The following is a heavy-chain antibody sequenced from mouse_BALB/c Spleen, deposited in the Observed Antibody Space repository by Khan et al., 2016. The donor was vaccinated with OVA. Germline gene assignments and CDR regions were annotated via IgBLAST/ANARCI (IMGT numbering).Heavy chain of an antibody. CDR2: ISYSGFT. J-gene: IGHJ2*01. D-gene: IGHD1-1*01. CDR3: ASSNYYGYYVDY. CDR1: DYSITSGYA. V-gene: IGHV3-2*02. Sequence: EVQLQESGPGLVKPSQSLSLTCTVSDYSITSGYAWNWIRQFPGNKLEWMGYISYSGFTNYNPSLKSRISITRDTSKNQFFLQLSSVTSEDTATYSGASSNYYGYYVDYWGQGATLTVSS.